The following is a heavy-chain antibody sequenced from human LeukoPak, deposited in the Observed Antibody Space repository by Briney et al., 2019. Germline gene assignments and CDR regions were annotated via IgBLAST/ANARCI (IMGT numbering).Heavy chain of an antibody. V-gene: IGHV3-9*01. CDR2: ISWNGGSI. CDR1: GLTFDDYA. J-gene: IGHJ4*02. Sequence: PGGSLRLSCAASGLTFDDYAMHWVRHAPGKGLEWVSSISWNGGSIGYADSVKGRFSISRDNAKNSLFLQMNSLRPEDTALYYCAKGEYSSWYVFDYWGQGTLVTVSS. D-gene: IGHD6-13*01. CDR3: AKGEYSSWYVFDY.